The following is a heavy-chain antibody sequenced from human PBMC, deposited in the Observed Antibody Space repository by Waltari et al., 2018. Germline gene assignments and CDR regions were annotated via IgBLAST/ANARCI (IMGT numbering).Heavy chain of an antibody. J-gene: IGHJ3*02. CDR3: TRTYYDILTGYHRGAFDI. CDR2: IRSKAYGGTT. CDR1: GFTFGDYA. V-gene: IGHV3-49*04. D-gene: IGHD3-9*01. Sequence: EVQLVESGGGLVQPGRSLSLSCTASGFTFGDYALRWVRQAPRKGLGWVGFIRSKAYGGTTEYAASVKGRFTISRDDSKSIAYLQMNSLKTEDTAVYYCTRTYYDILTGYHRGAFDIWGQGTMVTVSS.